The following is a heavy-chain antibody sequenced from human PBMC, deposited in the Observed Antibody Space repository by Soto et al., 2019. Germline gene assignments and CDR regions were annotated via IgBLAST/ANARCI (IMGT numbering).Heavy chain of an antibody. CDR3: ARGYCSGGSCYSAAFDI. V-gene: IGHV3-33*01. CDR1: GFTFSSYG. D-gene: IGHD2-15*01. J-gene: IGHJ3*02. CDR2: IWYDGSNK. Sequence: PGGSLRLSCAASGFTFSSYGMHWVRQAPGKGLEWVAVIWYDGSNKYYADSVKGRFTISRDNSKNTLYLQMNSLRAEDTAVYYCARGYCSGGSCYSAAFDIWGQGTMVTVSS.